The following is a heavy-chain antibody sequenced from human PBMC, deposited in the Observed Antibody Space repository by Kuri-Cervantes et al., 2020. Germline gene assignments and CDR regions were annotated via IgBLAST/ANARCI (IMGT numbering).Heavy chain of an antibody. CDR3: ARGHELLWFGEPIWGDAFDI. D-gene: IGHD3-10*01. J-gene: IGHJ3*02. CDR1: GGSFSGYY. CDR2: INHSGST. Sequence: SETLSLTCAVYGGSFSGYYWNWIRQPPGKGLEWIGEINHSGSTNYNPSLKSRVTISVDASKNQFSLKLSSVTAADTAVYYCARGHELLWFGEPIWGDAFDIWGQGTMVTVSS. V-gene: IGHV4-34*01.